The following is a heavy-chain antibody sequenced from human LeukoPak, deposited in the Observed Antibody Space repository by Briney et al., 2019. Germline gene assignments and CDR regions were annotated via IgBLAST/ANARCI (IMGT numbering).Heavy chain of an antibody. V-gene: IGHV3-30-3*01. CDR2: ISYDGSNK. CDR1: GFTFSSAW. J-gene: IGHJ4*02. Sequence: GGSLRLSCAASGFTFSSAWMNWVRQAPGKGLEWVAVISYDGSNKYYADSVKGRFTISRDNSKNTLYLQMNSLRAEDTAVYYCARGLAAAGNDYWGQGTLVTVSS. CDR3: ARGLAAAGNDY. D-gene: IGHD6-13*01.